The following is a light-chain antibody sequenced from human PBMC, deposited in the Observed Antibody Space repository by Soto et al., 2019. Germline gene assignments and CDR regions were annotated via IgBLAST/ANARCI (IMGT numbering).Light chain of an antibody. CDR3: QQYNSYRWT. CDR2: KAS. J-gene: IGKJ1*01. V-gene: IGKV1-5*03. Sequence: DIQMTQSPSTLSASVGDRLTITCRASQSISSWLAWYQQKPGKAPKLLIYKASSLESGVPSRFSGSGSGTEFTLTISSLQPDDFATYYCQQYNSYRWTFGQGTKADIK. CDR1: QSISSW.